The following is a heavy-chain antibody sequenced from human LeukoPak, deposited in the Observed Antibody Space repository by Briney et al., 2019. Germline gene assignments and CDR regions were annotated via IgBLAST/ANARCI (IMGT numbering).Heavy chain of an antibody. J-gene: IGHJ4*02. CDR2: ISGSGGST. V-gene: IGHV3-23*01. D-gene: IGHD5-12*01. CDR1: GFTFSNAW. CDR3: AKELSIVATTYFDY. Sequence: GGSLRLSCAASGFTFSNAWMSWVRQAPGKGLEWVSAISGSGGSTYYADSVKGRFTISRDNSKNTLYLQMNSLRAEDTAVYYCAKELSIVATTYFDYWGQGTLVTVSS.